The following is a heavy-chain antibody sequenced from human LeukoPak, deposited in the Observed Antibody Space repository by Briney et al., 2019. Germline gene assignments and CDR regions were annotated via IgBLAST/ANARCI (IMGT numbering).Heavy chain of an antibody. V-gene: IGHV4-59*01. D-gene: IGHD6-13*01. J-gene: IGHJ6*02. CDR3: ARDRSSSGRGYYYYGMDV. CDR2: IYYSAST. Sequence: SETLSLTCTVSGGSISSYNWSWIRQPPGKGLEWIGQIYYSASTNYNPSLKIRVTISVDTSKHQFSLKLSSVTAADTAVYYCARDRSSSGRGYYYYGMDVWGQGTTVTVSS. CDR1: GGSISSYN.